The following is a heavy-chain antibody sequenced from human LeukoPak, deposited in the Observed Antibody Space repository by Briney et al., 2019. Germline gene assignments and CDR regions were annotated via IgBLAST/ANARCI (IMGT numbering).Heavy chain of an antibody. V-gene: IGHV4-39*01. Sequence: PSQTLSLTRTVSGGSLTISSYYCGSIRQPPGKGLEWIVCIYYSGSTYYNPPLNSRVTISVATSKNQFSLKLSSVTAADTAVYCCARLARFGIEVAGTDGYYFDYWGEGTLVTVSS. CDR2: IYYSGST. J-gene: IGHJ4*02. CDR3: ARLARFGIEVAGTDGYYFDY. D-gene: IGHD6-19*01. CDR1: GGSLTISSYY.